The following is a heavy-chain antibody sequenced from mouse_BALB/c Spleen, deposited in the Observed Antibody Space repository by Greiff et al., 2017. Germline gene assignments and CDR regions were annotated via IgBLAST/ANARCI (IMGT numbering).Heavy chain of an antibody. CDR1: GYTFTDYN. D-gene: IGHD1-2*01. CDR2: INPNNGGT. CDR3: ARRDTTASYAMDY. V-gene: IGHV1-18*01. J-gene: IGHJ4*01. Sequence: VQLQQSGPELVKPGASVKIPCKASGYTFTDYNMDWVKQSLGKSLEWIGDINPNNGGTIYNQKFKGKATLTVDKSSSTAYMELRSLTSEDTAVYYCARRDTTASYAMDYWGQGTSVTVSS.